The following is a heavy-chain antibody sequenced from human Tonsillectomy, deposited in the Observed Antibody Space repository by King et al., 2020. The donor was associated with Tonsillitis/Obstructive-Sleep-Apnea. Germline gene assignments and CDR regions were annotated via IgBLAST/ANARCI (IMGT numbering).Heavy chain of an antibody. Sequence: VQLVQSGAEVKNPGASVKVSCKASGYTFTSYGINWVRQAPGQGLEWMGWISAYSGNTNYAQKLQGRVSMTTDTSTNTAYMDLRSLRYDDTAVYYCARADPISAAGTFVPWGQGTLVTVSS. CDR2: ISAYSGNT. J-gene: IGHJ5*02. CDR3: ARADPISAAGTFVP. CDR1: GYTFTSYG. D-gene: IGHD6-13*01. V-gene: IGHV1-18*01.